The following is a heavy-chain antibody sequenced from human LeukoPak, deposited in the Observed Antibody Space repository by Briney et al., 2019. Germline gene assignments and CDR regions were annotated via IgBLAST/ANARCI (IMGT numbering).Heavy chain of an antibody. Sequence: PSETLSLTCIVSGGSISNHYWSWIRQPPGKGLEWIGYIYYSGSTNYNPSLKSRVTVSVDTSKNQFSLKLSSVTAADTAVYYCAREGSCSYGIWGQGILVTVSS. V-gene: IGHV4-59*11. CDR1: GGSISNHY. CDR2: IYYSGST. CDR3: AREGSCSYGI. D-gene: IGHD5-18*01. J-gene: IGHJ4*02.